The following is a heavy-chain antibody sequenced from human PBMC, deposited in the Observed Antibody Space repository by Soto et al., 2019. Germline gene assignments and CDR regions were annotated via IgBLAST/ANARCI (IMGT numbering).Heavy chain of an antibody. CDR2: IYYSGST. CDR1: GGSISSYY. Sequence: QVQLQESGPGLVKPSETLSLTCTVSGGSISSYYWSWIRQPPGKGLEWIGYIYYSGSTNYNPSLKSLVTISVDTSKNQFSLKLSSVTAADTAVYYCATSSGWFGDQNWYFDLWGRGTLVTVSS. V-gene: IGHV4-59*08. CDR3: ATSSGWFGDQNWYFDL. J-gene: IGHJ2*01. D-gene: IGHD6-19*01.